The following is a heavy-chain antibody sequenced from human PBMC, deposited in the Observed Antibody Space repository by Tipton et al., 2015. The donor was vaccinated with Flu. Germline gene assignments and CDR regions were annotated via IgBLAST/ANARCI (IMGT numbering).Heavy chain of an antibody. CDR1: GFNLSSYE. CDR2: IYTGGRT. D-gene: IGHD6-13*01. V-gene: IGHV3-66*02. Sequence: SLRLSCSASGFNLSSYEMNWVRQAPGKGLEWVSLIYTGGRTFYADSVKGRVTISTDNSKNTLYLQMNTLRTEDTAVYYCARGNLVAAAGTDFDYWGQGTLVTVSS. CDR3: ARGNLVAAAGTDFDY. J-gene: IGHJ4*02.